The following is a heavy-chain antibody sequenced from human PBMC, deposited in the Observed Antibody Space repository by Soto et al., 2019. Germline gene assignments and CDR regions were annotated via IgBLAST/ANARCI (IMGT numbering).Heavy chain of an antibody. CDR3: ARDLGPFFYFDY. Sequence: GASVKVSCKSSGYTFTSYYIHWVRQAPGQGLEWMGIINPNGGSTNYAQKFRGGVTMTRDTSTSTVYMDLSSLTSEDTAVYYCARDLGPFFYFDYWGQGTLVTVSS. CDR1: GYTFTSYY. D-gene: IGHD3-16*01. CDR2: INPNGGST. V-gene: IGHV1-46*01. J-gene: IGHJ4*02.